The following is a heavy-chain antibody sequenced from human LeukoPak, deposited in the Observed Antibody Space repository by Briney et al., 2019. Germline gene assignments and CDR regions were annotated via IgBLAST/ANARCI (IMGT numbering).Heavy chain of an antibody. V-gene: IGHV3-23*01. J-gene: IGHJ3*02. CDR2: ISGSGGST. CDR3: AKITRSVVPAAGDAFDT. Sequence: PGGSLRLSCAASGFTFSSYAMSWVRQAPGKGLEWVSAISGSGGSTYYADSVKGRFTISRDNSKNTLYLQMNSLRAEDTAVYYCAKITRSVVPAAGDAFDTWGQGTMVTVSS. CDR1: GFTFSSYA. D-gene: IGHD2-2*01.